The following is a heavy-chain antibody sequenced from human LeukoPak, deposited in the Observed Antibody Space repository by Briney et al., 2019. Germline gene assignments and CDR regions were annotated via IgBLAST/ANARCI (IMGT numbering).Heavy chain of an antibody. D-gene: IGHD3-10*01. Sequence: GGSLRLSCAASGGTFSSYAISWVRQAPGQGLEWMGGIIPIFGTANYAQKFQGRVTITTDESTSTAYMELSSLRSEDTAVYYCARGKRELGMGGVYYYYMDVWGKGTTVTVSS. CDR1: GGTFSSYA. V-gene: IGHV1-69*05. J-gene: IGHJ6*03. CDR2: IIPIFGTA. CDR3: ARGKRELGMGGVYYYYMDV.